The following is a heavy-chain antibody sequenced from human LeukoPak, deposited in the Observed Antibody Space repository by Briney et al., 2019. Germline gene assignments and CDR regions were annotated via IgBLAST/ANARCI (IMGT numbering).Heavy chain of an antibody. CDR1: GGSISSGSYY. CDR3: ARGVSPNYFDY. V-gene: IGHV4-61*02. J-gene: IGHJ4*02. Sequence: PSETLSLTCTVSGGSISSGSYYWSWIRQPAGKGLEWIGRIYTSGSTNYNPSLKSRVTISVDTSKNQFSLKLSSVTAADTAVYYCARGVSPNYFDYWGQGTLVTVSS. CDR2: IYTSGST.